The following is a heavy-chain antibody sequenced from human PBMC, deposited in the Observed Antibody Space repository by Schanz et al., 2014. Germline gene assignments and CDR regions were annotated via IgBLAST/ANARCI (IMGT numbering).Heavy chain of an antibody. V-gene: IGHV3-23*04. D-gene: IGHD2-15*01. J-gene: IGHJ4*02. CDR1: GFTFDPYA. Sequence: VQLVESGGGVVQPGGSLRLSCAASGFTFDPYAMHWLRQSPGKGLEWVSLVSASGGGPFYADSVKGRFTISRDNSRNTVYLQRSSLRAEDTAVYYCVKDDRGDVVVVAANYWGQGAQVIVSS. CDR2: VSASGGGP. CDR3: VKDDRGDVVVVAANY.